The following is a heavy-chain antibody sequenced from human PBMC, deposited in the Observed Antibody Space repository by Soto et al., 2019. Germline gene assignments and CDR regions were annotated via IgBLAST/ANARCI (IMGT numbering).Heavy chain of an antibody. CDR2: IDPSDSYT. Sequence: PVESLTISCKVSGYSFTSYWIIWVLQMPGKGLERLGSIDPSDSYTNYSPSFQGHVTISADKSISTAYLQWSSLKASDTAMYYCARLIDSVNYDFWSGYYTWFDPWGQGTLVTVSS. CDR1: GYSFTSYW. J-gene: IGHJ5*02. CDR3: ARLIDSVNYDFWSGYYTWFDP. V-gene: IGHV5-10-1*01. D-gene: IGHD3-3*01.